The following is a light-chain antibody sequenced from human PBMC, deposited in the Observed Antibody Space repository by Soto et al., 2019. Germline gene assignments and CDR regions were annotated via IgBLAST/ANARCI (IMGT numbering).Light chain of an antibody. CDR3: SSYATTSTYV. Sequence: QSALTQPASVSGSPGQSITISCTGTSSDVGGYNFVSWYQQHPGEAPKLMIYEVSHRPSGIPNRFSGSKSDNTASLTISGLQAEDEADYYCSSYATTSTYVFGTGTKVTVL. V-gene: IGLV2-14*01. CDR2: EVS. CDR1: SSDVGGYNF. J-gene: IGLJ1*01.